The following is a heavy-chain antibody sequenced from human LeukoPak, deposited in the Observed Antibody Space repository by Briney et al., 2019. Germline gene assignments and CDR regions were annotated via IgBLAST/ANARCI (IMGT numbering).Heavy chain of an antibody. CDR2: IRYDGSNK. D-gene: IGHD3-10*01. CDR3: ASRPYGSGSYYKAP. V-gene: IGHV3-30*02. J-gene: IGHJ4*02. Sequence: GGSLRLSCAASGFTFSSYGMHWVRQAPGKGLEWVAFIRYDGSNKYYADSVKGRFTISRDNAKNSLYLQMNSLRAEDTAVYYCASRPYGSGSYYKAPWGQGTLVTVSS. CDR1: GFTFSSYG.